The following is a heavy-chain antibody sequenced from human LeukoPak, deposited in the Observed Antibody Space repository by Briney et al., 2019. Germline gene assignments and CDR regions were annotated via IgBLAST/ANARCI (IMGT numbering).Heavy chain of an antibody. J-gene: IGHJ4*02. D-gene: IGHD2-21*02. CDR2: ISYDGSNK. CDR3: ARDAVRGGDSLTLDF. Sequence: WGSLSLSCAASGFTFSSYAMHWVHQAPGKGLEWVAVISYDGSNKYYADSVKGRFTISRDNSKNTLYLQMNSLMAEDTPVYDCARDAVRGGDSLTLDFCGQGTQVTVSS. CDR1: GFTFSSYA. V-gene: IGHV3-30*04.